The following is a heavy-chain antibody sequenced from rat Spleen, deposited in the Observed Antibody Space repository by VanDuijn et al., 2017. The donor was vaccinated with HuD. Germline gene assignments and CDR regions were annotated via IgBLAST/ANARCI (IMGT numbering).Heavy chain of an antibody. D-gene: IGHD1-2*01. CDR3: TREAIAAPYYYVMDA. J-gene: IGHJ4*01. CDR1: GFTFNNYW. CDR2: ITNPGGST. V-gene: IGHV5-31*01. Sequence: EVQLVESGGGLVQPGRSLKLSCVASGFTFNNYWMTWIRPAPGKGLEGVASITNPGGSTYYPDSVKGRFTISRDNAKSTLYLQMNSLRSEDTATYYCTREAIAAPYYYVMDAWGQGASVTVSS.